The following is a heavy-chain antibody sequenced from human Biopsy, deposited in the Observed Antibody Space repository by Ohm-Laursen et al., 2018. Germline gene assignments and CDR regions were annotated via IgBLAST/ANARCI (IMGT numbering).Heavy chain of an antibody. CDR1: GYTFTAYG. CDR2: ISTYNDDT. V-gene: IGHV1-18*04. CDR3: ARDPGYDFWSGSDPFDI. J-gene: IGHJ3*02. D-gene: IGHD3-3*01. Sequence: ASVKVSCKTSGYTFTAYGISWVRQASGQGLEWMGWISTYNDDTNIAQKFQGRVSMTTDTSTRTAYMELRSLRSGDTAIYFCARDPGYDFWSGSDPFDIWGQGTLVTVS.